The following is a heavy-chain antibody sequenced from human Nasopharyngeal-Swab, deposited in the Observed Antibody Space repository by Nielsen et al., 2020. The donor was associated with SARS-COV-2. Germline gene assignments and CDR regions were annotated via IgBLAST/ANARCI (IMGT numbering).Heavy chain of an antibody. CDR2: IKQDGSEK. D-gene: IGHD3-22*01. V-gene: IGHV3-7*01. CDR3: AREGRGHGIVVIYYYYGMDV. J-gene: IGHJ6*02. Sequence: GESLKISCAASEFTFSSYWMSWVRQAPGKGLEWVANIKQDGSEKYYVDSVKGRFTISRDNAKNSLYLQMNSLRAEDTAVYYCAREGRGHGIVVIYYYYGMDVWGQGTTVTVSS. CDR1: EFTFSSYW.